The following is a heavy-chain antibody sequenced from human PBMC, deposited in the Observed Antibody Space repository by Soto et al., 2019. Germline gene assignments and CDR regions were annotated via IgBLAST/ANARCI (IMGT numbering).Heavy chain of an antibody. CDR1: GYSFTSYW. CDR2: IYPGDSDT. CDR3: ARRGVRDGYNLYFDY. V-gene: IGHV5-51*01. D-gene: IGHD5-12*01. Sequence: GESLKISCKGSGYSFTSYWIGWVRHMPGKGLEWMGIIYPGDSDTRYSPSFQGQVTISADKSISTAYLQWSSLKASDTAMYYCARRGVRDGYNLYFDYWGQGALVTVSS. J-gene: IGHJ4*02.